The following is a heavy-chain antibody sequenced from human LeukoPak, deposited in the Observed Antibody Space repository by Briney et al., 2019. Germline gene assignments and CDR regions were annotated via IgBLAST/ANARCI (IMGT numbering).Heavy chain of an antibody. J-gene: IGHJ6*02. Sequence: ASVKVSCRASGGTFSSYAISWLRQAPGQGLEWMGRIIPILGIANYAQKFQGRVTITADKSTSTAYMELSSLRSEDTAVYYCARDRAYSSGWFYYYYYGMDVWGQGTTVTVSS. V-gene: IGHV1-69*04. D-gene: IGHD6-19*01. CDR3: ARDRAYSSGWFYYYYYGMDV. CDR2: IIPILGIA. CDR1: GGTFSSYA.